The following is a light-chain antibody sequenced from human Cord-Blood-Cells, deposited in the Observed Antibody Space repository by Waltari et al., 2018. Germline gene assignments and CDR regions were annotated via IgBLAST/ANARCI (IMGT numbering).Light chain of an antibody. CDR2: EDN. V-gene: IGLV6-57*01. CDR3: QSYDSSNQV. Sequence: NFMLTPPHSVSESPGKTVTISCTRTSGSIASIYVQWYQQRPGSSPTTVIYEDNQRPSGVPDRFSGSIDSSSNSAYLTISGLKTEDEADYYCQSYDSSNQVFGGGTKLTVL. CDR1: SGSIASIY. J-gene: IGLJ3*02.